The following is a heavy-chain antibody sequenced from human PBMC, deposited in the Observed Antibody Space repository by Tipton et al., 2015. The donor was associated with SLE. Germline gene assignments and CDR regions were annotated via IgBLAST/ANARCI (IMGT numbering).Heavy chain of an antibody. CDR3: ARGGLINRADY. V-gene: IGHV3-21*03. D-gene: IGHD2-8*01. CDR2: ISGSSSYI. Sequence: SLRLSCAASGFTFSSYSMTCVRHAPGKGLEWVSSISGSSSYIYYADSLKGRFTISRDNAQNSLYLQMNSLSAEGTAVYYCARGGLINRADYWGQGTLVTVSS. J-gene: IGHJ4*02. CDR1: GFTFSSYS.